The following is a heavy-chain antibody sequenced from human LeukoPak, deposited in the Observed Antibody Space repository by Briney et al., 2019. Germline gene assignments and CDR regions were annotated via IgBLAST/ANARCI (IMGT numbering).Heavy chain of an antibody. CDR1: GFTFSSYW. CDR3: ARDHYYDSSGYGSANFDY. J-gene: IGHJ4*02. V-gene: IGHV3-7*01. Sequence: GGSLRLSCAASGFTFSSYWMSWVRQAPGKGLEWEANIKQDGSEKYYVDSVKGRFTISRDNAKNSLYLQMNSLGAEDTAVYYCARDHYYDSSGYGSANFDYWGQGTLVTVSS. D-gene: IGHD3-22*01. CDR2: IKQDGSEK.